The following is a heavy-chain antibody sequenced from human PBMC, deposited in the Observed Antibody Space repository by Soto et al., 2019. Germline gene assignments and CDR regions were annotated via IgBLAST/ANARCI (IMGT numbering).Heavy chain of an antibody. CDR2: IYYSGST. D-gene: IGHD6-13*01. CDR3: ARSFHSSSWYYWFDP. V-gene: IGHV4-39*07. CDR1: GGSISSSSYY. Sequence: SETLSLTCTVSGGSISSSSYYWGWIRQPPGKGLEWIGSIYYSGSTYYNPSLKSRVTISVDTSKNQFSLKLSSVTAADTAVYYCARSFHSSSWYYWFDPWGQGTLVTVSS. J-gene: IGHJ5*02.